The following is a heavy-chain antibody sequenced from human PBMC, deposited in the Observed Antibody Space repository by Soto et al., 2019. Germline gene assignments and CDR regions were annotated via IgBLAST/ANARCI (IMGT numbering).Heavy chain of an antibody. CDR1: GFTFGDYA. CDR3: ARDTTYYDFWSGYYTGFDYYYYYYMDV. CDR2: ISWNSGDK. V-gene: IGHV3-9*01. D-gene: IGHD3-3*01. Sequence: GGSLRLSCAASGFTFGDYAMHWVRQAPGKGLEWVSGISWNSGDKDYVDSVKGRFTISRDNAKNSLYLQMNSLRAEDTAVYYCARDTTYYDFWSGYYTGFDYYYYYYMDVWGKGTTVTVSS. J-gene: IGHJ6*03.